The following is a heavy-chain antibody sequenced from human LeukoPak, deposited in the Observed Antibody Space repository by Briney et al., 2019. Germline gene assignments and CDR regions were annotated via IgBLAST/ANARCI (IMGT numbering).Heavy chain of an antibody. V-gene: IGHV1-2*02. CDR1: GYTFTGYY. D-gene: IGHD2-15*01. Sequence: ASVKVSCKASGYTFTGYYMHWVRQAPGQGLEWMGWINPNSGGTNYAQKLQGRVTMTTDTSTSTAYMELRSLRSDDTAVYYCARDLSNFYCSGGSCYLGAFDIWGQGTMVTVSS. J-gene: IGHJ3*02. CDR2: INPNSGGT. CDR3: ARDLSNFYCSGGSCYLGAFDI.